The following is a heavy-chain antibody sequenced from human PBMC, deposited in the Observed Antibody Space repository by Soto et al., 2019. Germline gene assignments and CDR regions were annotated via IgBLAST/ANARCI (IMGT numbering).Heavy chain of an antibody. J-gene: IGHJ4*02. Sequence: SETLSLTCTVSGGSISSSSYYWGWIRQPPGKGLEWIGSIYYSGSTYYNPSLKSRVTISVDTSKNQFSLKLSSVTAADTAVYYCARSLNRDGDYVSCFDYWGQGTLVTVSS. D-gene: IGHD4-17*01. CDR1: GGSISSSSYY. V-gene: IGHV4-39*01. CDR3: ARSLNRDGDYVSCFDY. CDR2: IYYSGST.